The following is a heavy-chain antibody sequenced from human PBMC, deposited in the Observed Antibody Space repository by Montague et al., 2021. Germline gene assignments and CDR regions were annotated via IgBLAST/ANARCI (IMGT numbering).Heavy chain of an antibody. D-gene: IGHD7-27*01. V-gene: IGHV4-59*02. CDR1: GGSVNGYD. CDR2: MRSSGSP. CDR3: GGDYWGSIDY. J-gene: IGHJ4*01. Sequence: SETLSLTCSVSGGSVNGYDWCWIRQPPGKGLELIGYMRSSGSPNSNPSFKRRLAIPIDRSRNQFSLELRFVTAADTAIYFWGGDYWGSIDYWGPGILVTVS.